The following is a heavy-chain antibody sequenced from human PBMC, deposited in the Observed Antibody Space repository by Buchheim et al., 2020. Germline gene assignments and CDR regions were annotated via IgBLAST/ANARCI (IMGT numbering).Heavy chain of an antibody. D-gene: IGHD2-8*01. CDR3: ARGGPLVRYHDYMDV. V-gene: IGHV4-34*01. J-gene: IGHJ6*03. CDR2: MSHRGSP. Sequence: QVQLQQWGAGLLKPSETLSLTCAVYGGSFSGHYSTWIRQSPGKGLEWIGDMSHRGSPNYNPSLKSRVTISLDTSKNQFSLELRSMTAADTAVYYCARGGPLVRYHDYMDVWGKGTT. CDR1: GGSFSGHY.